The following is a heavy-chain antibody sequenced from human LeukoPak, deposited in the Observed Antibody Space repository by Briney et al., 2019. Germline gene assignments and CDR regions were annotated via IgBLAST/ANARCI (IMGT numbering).Heavy chain of an antibody. CDR2: ISYDGSNK. V-gene: IGHV3-30-3*01. J-gene: IGHJ3*02. Sequence: PGGSLRLSCAASGFTFSSYAMHWVRQAPGKGLEWVAVISYDGSNKYYADSVKGRFTISRDNSKNTLYLQMNSLRAEDTAVYYRARDVGIAVAQGAFDIWGQGTMVTVSS. CDR3: ARDVGIAVAQGAFDI. D-gene: IGHD6-19*01. CDR1: GFTFSSYA.